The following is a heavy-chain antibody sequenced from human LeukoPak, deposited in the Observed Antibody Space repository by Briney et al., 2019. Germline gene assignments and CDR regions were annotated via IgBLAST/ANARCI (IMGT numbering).Heavy chain of an antibody. CDR3: VRPGRWQLAFDY. D-gene: IGHD6-6*01. Sequence: WETLSLTCTVSGGSISSSNYFWGWIRQPPGKGLEWIGSIYYSGGTYYNPSLRSRVTISVDTSKNLFSLKPSSVTAADTAVYYCVRPGRWQLAFDYWGQGTLVTVSS. CDR1: GGSISSSNYF. J-gene: IGHJ4*02. CDR2: IYYSGGT. V-gene: IGHV4-39*01.